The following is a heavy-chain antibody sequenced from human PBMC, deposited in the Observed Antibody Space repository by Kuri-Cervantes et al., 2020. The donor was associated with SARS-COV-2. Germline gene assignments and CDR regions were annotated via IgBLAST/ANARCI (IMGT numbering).Heavy chain of an antibody. CDR1: GDTFSSYA. J-gene: IGHJ5*02. CDR2: IIPIFGTA. D-gene: IGHD1-26*01. V-gene: IGHV1-69*06. Sequence: SVKVSCKASGDTFSSYAISWVRQAPGQGLEWMGGIIPIFGTANYAQKFQGRVTITADKSTSTAYMELSSLRSEDTAVYYCARESGSYPENWFAPWGQGTLVTVSS. CDR3: ARESGSYPENWFAP.